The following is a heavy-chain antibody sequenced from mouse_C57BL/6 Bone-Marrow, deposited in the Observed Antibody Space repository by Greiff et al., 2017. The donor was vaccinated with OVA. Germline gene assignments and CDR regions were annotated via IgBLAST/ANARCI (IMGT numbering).Heavy chain of an antibody. CDR2: IYPGNSDT. D-gene: IGHD1-3*01. V-gene: IGHV1-5*01. CDR3: TRWGKGAWFAY. CDR1: GYTFTSYW. Sequence: EVQLQQSGTVLARPGASVKMSCKTSGYTFTSYWMHWVKQRPGQGLAWIGAIYPGNSDTSYNQKFKGKAKLTAVTSASTAYMELSSLTNEDSAVYYCTRWGKGAWFAYWGQGTLVTVSA. J-gene: IGHJ3*01.